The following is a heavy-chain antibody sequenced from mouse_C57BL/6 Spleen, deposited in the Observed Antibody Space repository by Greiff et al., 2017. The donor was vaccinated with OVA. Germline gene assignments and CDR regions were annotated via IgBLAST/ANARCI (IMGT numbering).Heavy chain of an antibody. V-gene: IGHV1-82*01. J-gene: IGHJ2*01. Sequence: VKVVESGPELVKPGASVKISCKASGYAFSSSWMNWVKQRPGKGLEWIGRIYPGDGDTNYNGKFKGKATLTADKSSSTAYMQLSSLTSEDSAVYFCARDVFDYWGQGTTLTVSS. CDR1: GYAFSSSW. CDR2: IYPGDGDT. CDR3: ARDVFDY.